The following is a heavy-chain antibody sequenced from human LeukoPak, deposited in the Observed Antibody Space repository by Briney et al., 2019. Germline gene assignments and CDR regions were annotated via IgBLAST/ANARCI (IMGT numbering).Heavy chain of an antibody. CDR2: IKSKTDGGTT. J-gene: IGHJ4*02. CDR1: GFTFSNAW. Sequence: GGSLRLSCAVSGFTFSNAWMSWVRQAPGKGLEWVGRIKSKTDGGTTDYAAPVKGRFTISRDDSKNTLYLQMNSLKTEDTAVYYCTTDFMITFGGVTDYWGQGTLVTVSS. V-gene: IGHV3-15*01. CDR3: TTDFMITFGGVTDY. D-gene: IGHD3-16*01.